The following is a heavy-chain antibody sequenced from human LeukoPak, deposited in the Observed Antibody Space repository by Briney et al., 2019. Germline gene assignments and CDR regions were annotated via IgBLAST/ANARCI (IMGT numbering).Heavy chain of an antibody. CDR1: GYTFTSYD. D-gene: IGHD2-2*03. J-gene: IGHJ4*02. Sequence: GASVKVSCKASGYTFTSYDINWVRQATGQGLEWMGWINPNSGGTNYAQKFQGRVTMTRDTSISTAYMELSRLRSDDTAVYYCASSLDIVVVPAAISLDYWGQGTLVTVSS. V-gene: IGHV1-2*02. CDR2: INPNSGGT. CDR3: ASSLDIVVVPAAISLDY.